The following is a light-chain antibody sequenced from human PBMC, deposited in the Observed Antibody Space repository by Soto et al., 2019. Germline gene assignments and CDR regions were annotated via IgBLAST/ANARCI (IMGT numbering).Light chain of an antibody. J-gene: IGKJ1*01. CDR1: QSVSSN. CDR3: QQYGSSPRT. CDR2: GAS. Sequence: EIVLTHSPATLSVPPGERATLSCRASQSVSSNLALYQQKPGQAPRLLIFGASTRAAGFPDRFSGSGSGTDFTLTISRLEPEDFAVYYCQQYGSSPRTFGQGTKVDIK. V-gene: IGKV3-20*01.